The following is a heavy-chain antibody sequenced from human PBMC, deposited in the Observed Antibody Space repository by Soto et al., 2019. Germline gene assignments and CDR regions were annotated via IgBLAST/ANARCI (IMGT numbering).Heavy chain of an antibody. V-gene: IGHV3-53*04. D-gene: IGHD6-19*01. CDR2: IYSGGST. J-gene: IGHJ6*03. Sequence: GGSLRLSCAASGFTVSSNYMSWVRQAPGKGLEWVSVIYSGGSTYYADSVKGRFTISRHNSKNTLYLQMNSLRAEDTAVYYCARVGAVAEPYYYYYMDVWGKGTTVTVSS. CDR1: GFTVSSNY. CDR3: ARVGAVAEPYYYYYMDV.